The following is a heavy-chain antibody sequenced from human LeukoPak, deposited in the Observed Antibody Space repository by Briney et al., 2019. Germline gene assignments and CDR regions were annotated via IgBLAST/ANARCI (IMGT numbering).Heavy chain of an antibody. J-gene: IGHJ4*02. CDR3: VRRDTGWNYFDY. CDR1: GGSINSHY. Sequence: SETLSLTCAVSGGSINSHYWGWIRQPPGKGLQWIGDIFYTGKINYNPSLKSRVTITLDTSKDHLSLNLTSVLAADTAIYYCVRRDTGWNYFDYWGQGSLVTPSP. D-gene: IGHD6-19*01. CDR2: IFYTGKI. V-gene: IGHV4-59*08.